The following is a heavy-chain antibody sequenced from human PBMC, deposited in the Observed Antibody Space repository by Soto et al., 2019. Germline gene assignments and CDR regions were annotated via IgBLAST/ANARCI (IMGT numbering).Heavy chain of an antibody. CDR2: ISNSSSYI. D-gene: IGHD3-3*01. J-gene: IGHJ6*02. Sequence: GGSLRRSCADSGFTFSSYSINGLRQDPGKGLEWGSSISNSSSYIYYADSVKGRFTISRDNAKNYLYLQMNSLRAEATAVYYCARRGITISGVVPYGMDFWGQGTTVTVSS. CDR3: ARRGITISGVVPYGMDF. CDR1: GFTFSSYS. V-gene: IGHV3-21*01.